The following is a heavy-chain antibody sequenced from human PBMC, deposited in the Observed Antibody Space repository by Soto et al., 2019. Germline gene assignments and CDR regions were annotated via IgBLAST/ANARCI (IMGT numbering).Heavy chain of an antibody. CDR2: IIPIFGIT. CDR1: GGTFSGYD. Sequence: QAQLMQSGAEVKEPGSSVKVSCKASGGTFSGYDISWVRQAPGQGLEWLGGIIPIFGITNYAQKFQNRLTIAADESSATVYMDLRSLTSEHSAIYYCARDPRSITGTTSSEDFQHWGQGTLVSVST. D-gene: IGHD1-1*01. J-gene: IGHJ1*01. V-gene: IGHV1-69*01. CDR3: ARDPRSITGTTSSEDFQH.